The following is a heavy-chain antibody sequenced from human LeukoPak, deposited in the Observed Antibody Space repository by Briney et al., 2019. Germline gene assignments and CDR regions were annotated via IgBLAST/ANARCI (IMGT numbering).Heavy chain of an antibody. D-gene: IGHD1-26*01. CDR3: ARLGGSGSYRKGSFDY. Sequence: ASVKVSCKASGYTFTSYGISWVRQAPGQGLEWIGWISAYNGNTNYAQKLQGRVTMTTDTSTSTAYMELRSLRSDDTAVYYCARLGGSGSYRKGSFDYWGQGTLVTVSS. V-gene: IGHV1-18*01. CDR1: GYTFTSYG. J-gene: IGHJ4*02. CDR2: ISAYNGNT.